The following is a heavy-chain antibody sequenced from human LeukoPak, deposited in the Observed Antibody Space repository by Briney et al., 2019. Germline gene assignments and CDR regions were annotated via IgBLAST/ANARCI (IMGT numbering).Heavy chain of an antibody. CDR2: IYPGDSDT. J-gene: IGHJ3*02. CDR3: ATTYSLRYLDWLNDAFDI. D-gene: IGHD3-9*01. V-gene: IGHV5-51*01. Sequence: GESLKISCKGSGYSFTSYWIGWVRQMPGKGLEWMGIIYPGDSDTRYSPSFQGQVTISADKSISTAYLQWSSLKASDTAMYYCATTYSLRYLDWLNDAFDIWGQGTMVTVSS. CDR1: GYSFTSYW.